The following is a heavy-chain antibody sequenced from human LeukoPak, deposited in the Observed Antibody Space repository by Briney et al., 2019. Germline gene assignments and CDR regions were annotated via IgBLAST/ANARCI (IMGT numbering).Heavy chain of an antibody. CDR2: IYYSGST. CDR1: GGSLSSSSYY. Sequence: SGTRSPTCTVAGGSLSSSSYYWGWIPQPPGKGLEWIGSIYYSGSTYYNPSLKSRVTISVDTSKNQFSLKLSSVTAADTAVYYCTENFDLWGRGTLVTVSS. V-gene: IGHV4-39*07. CDR3: TENFDL. J-gene: IGHJ2*01.